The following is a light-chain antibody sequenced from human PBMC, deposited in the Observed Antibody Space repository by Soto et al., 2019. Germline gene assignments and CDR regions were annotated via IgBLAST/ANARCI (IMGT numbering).Light chain of an antibody. CDR1: SGHSSYI. Sequence: QLVLTQSSSASASLGSSVKLTCTLSSGHSSYIIAWHQQQPGKAPRYLMKLEGSGSYNKGSGVPDRFSGSSSGADRYLTXXXXXXXXXXDYYCETWDSNTRVFGGGTKLTVL. V-gene: IGLV4-60*02. J-gene: IGLJ3*02. CDR2: LEGSGSY. CDR3: ETWDSNTRV.